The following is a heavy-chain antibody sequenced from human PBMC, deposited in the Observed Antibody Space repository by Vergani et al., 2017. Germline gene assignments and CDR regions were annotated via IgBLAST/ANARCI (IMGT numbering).Heavy chain of an antibody. CDR2: MDYSGST. CDR3: ASKRGACRAAYCHSYDF. J-gene: IGHJ4*02. Sequence: QVQLQESGPGLVKPSETLSLTCTVSGDSVISTDYHLGWIRQPPVKGLEWIGSMDYSGSTSDNPSLESRISISFETPKNQFSLRLTSVTAADTAVYYCASKRGACRAAYCHSYDFWGPGTLVGVSS. D-gene: IGHD2-15*01. V-gene: IGHV4-39*01. CDR1: GDSVISTDYH.